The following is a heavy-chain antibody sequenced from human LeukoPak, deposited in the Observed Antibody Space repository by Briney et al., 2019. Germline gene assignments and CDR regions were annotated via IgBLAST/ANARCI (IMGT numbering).Heavy chain of an antibody. CDR1: AFTVSSYA. Sequence: PGGSPRLSCAASAFTVSSYAMSWVRQAPGKGLEWVSAISGSGGNTYYADSVKGRFTISRDNSKNTLYLQMNSLRAEDTAVYYCAKTPDIVVVVAATLFDYWGHGTLVTVSS. V-gene: IGHV3-23*01. D-gene: IGHD2-15*01. CDR3: AKTPDIVVVVAATLFDY. J-gene: IGHJ4*01. CDR2: ISGSGGNT.